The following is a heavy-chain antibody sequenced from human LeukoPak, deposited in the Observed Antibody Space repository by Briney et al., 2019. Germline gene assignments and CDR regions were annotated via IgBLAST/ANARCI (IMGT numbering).Heavy chain of an antibody. Sequence: ASVKVPCKASGYTFTGYYMHWVRQAPGQGLEWMGRINPNSGGTNYAQKFQGRVTMTRDTSISTAYMELSRLRSDDTAVYYCARSPTPITMVRGVHFDYWGQGTLVTVSS. CDR1: GYTFTGYY. V-gene: IGHV1-2*06. J-gene: IGHJ4*02. D-gene: IGHD3-10*01. CDR2: INPNSGGT. CDR3: ARSPTPITMVRGVHFDY.